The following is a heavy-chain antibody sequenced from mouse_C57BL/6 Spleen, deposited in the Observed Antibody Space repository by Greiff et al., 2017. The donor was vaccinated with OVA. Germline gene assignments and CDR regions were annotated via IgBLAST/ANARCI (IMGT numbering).Heavy chain of an antibody. J-gene: IGHJ3*01. Sequence: VQLKESEGGLVQPGSSMKLSCTASGFTFSDYYMAWVRQVPEKGLEWVANINYDGSSTYYLDSLKSRFIISRDNAKNILYLQMSSLKSEDTATYYCAREDYYCGVAYWGQGTLVTVSA. V-gene: IGHV5-16*01. CDR3: AREDYYCGVAY. CDR1: GFTFSDYY. D-gene: IGHD1-1*01. CDR2: INYDGSST.